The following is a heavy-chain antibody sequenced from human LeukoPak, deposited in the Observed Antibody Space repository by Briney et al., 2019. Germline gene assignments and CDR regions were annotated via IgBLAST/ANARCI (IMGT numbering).Heavy chain of an antibody. CDR3: AKGSGYSFGCFDY. CDR2: ISGSGGST. CDR1: GLTFSSYD. Sequence: GGSLRLSCAASGLTFSSYDMSWVRQAPGKGLEWVSGISGSGGSTYYADSVKGRFTISRDNSRNTLFLQMNTLRAEDTAVYYCAKGSGYSFGCFDYWGQGTLDTVSS. D-gene: IGHD5-18*01. V-gene: IGHV3-23*01. J-gene: IGHJ4*02.